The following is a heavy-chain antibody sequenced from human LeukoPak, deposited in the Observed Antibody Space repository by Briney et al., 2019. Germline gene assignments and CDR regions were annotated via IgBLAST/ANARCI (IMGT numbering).Heavy chain of an antibody. Sequence: GGSLRLSCAASGFTFSSYGMHWVRQAPGKGLEWVAFIRYDESNKYYGDSVKGRFTISRDKSKNTLYLQMDSLRAEDTAVYYCAKDLETLVGAFDIWGQGTMVTVSS. J-gene: IGHJ3*02. CDR3: AKDLETLVGAFDI. V-gene: IGHV3-30*02. CDR2: IRYDESNK. D-gene: IGHD2/OR15-2a*01. CDR1: GFTFSSYG.